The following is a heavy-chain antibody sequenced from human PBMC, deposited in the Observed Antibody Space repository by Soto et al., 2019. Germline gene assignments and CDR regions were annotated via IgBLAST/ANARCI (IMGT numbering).Heavy chain of an antibody. Sequence: EVQLVESGGGLVKPGGSLRLSCAASGFTFSSYSMNWVRQAPGKGLEWVSSISSSSSYIYYADSVKGRFTISRDNAKNSLYLQMNSLRAEDTAVYYCARDSLICGGSCYFLDYWGQGTLVTVSS. V-gene: IGHV3-21*01. CDR3: ARDSLICGGSCYFLDY. CDR1: GFTFSSYS. J-gene: IGHJ4*02. CDR2: ISSSSSYI. D-gene: IGHD2-15*01.